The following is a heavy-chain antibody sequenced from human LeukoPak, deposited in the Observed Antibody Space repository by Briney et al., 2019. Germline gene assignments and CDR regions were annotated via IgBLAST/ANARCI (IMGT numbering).Heavy chain of an antibody. CDR2: TYSGGCT. V-gene: IGHV3-66*01. CDR3: AGGLGYARSY. J-gene: IGHJ4*02. CDR1: GLTVSSNY. D-gene: IGHD2-2*01. Sequence: GGSLRLSCVPSGLTVSSNYMSWVRQAPGKGLEWVSVTYSGGCTDYADSVKGRFTISRDNSKNTLYLQMNSLRVEDTAVYYCAGGLGYARSYWGQGTLVTVSS.